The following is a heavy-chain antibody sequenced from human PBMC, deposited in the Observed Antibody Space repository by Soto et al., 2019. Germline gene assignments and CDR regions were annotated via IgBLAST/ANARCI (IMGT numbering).Heavy chain of an antibody. Sequence: QVPLEESGGGVVQPGRSLRLSCTASGFAFSDYGMHWVRQAPGKGLEWVAIIFYDGSHKYYADSVKGRFTISRDNSRNTVELQMNSLRAEDTATYFCARRRSTVTTPWFYHGMDVWGRGTTVTVSS. V-gene: IGHV3-33*01. J-gene: IGHJ6*02. CDR1: GFAFSDYG. D-gene: IGHD4-17*01. CDR2: IFYDGSHK. CDR3: ARRRSTVTTPWFYHGMDV.